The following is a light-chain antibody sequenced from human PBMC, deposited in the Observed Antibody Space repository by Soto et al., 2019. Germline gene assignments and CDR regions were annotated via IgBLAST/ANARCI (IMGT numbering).Light chain of an antibody. CDR1: SSNIEYNT. V-gene: IGLV1-44*01. CDR2: SNS. J-gene: IGLJ3*02. CDR3: ASWDDSLNAWV. Sequence: QSVLTQPPSASGTPGQRVTISCSGSSSNIEYNTVNWYQHLPGTAPKLLMYSNSQRPSGVPDRFSGSKSGTSASLAISGLQSEDEADYYCASWDDSLNAWVFGGGTKVTVL.